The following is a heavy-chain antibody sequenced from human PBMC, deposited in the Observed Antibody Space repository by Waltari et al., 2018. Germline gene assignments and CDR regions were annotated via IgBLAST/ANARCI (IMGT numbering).Heavy chain of an antibody. CDR3: VRGFGSGTF. J-gene: IGHJ4*02. V-gene: IGHV3-74*01. D-gene: IGHD3-3*01. CDR2: IHRNGSIT. CDR1: GFTFSTSW. Sequence: EVKLVESGGGLVQPGGSLRLSCEVSGFTFSTSWMHWVREAPGKGLMWLSRIHRNGSITNYADAVQGRFTISRDNAKNTLYLQMDSLGVEDTAVYYCVRGFGSGTFWGQGTPVTVSS.